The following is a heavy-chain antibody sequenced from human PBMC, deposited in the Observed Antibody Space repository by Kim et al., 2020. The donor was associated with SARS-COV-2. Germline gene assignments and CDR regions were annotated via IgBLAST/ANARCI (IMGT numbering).Heavy chain of an antibody. Sequence: SQTLSLTCAISGDSVSSNSAAWNWIRQSPSRGLELPGRTYYRSKWYNDYAVSVNSRITINPDTSKNQFSLQLRSLTPEDTAVYYCAREHYSSGTLLSGYYPYGMDGWGQRTTVTVSS. CDR3: AREHYSSGTLLSGYYPYGMDG. J-gene: IGHJ6*02. V-gene: IGHV6-1*01. CDR2: TYYRSKWYN. CDR1: GDSVSSNSAA. D-gene: IGHD6-19*01.